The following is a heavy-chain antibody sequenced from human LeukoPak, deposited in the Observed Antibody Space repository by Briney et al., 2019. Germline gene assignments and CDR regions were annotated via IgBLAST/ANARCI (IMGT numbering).Heavy chain of an antibody. CDR1: GGSISSSTYY. D-gene: IGHD3-22*01. CDR3: AGGFTYYYDSSGNQPWGY. J-gene: IGHJ4*02. Sequence: SETLSLTCTVSGGSISSSTYYWGWIRQPPGKGLEWIGSIYYSGSTYYNPSLKSRVTIFADTSKNQFSLKLSSVTAADTAVYYCAGGFTYYYDSSGNQPWGYWGQGTLVTVSS. CDR2: IYYSGST. V-gene: IGHV4-39*01.